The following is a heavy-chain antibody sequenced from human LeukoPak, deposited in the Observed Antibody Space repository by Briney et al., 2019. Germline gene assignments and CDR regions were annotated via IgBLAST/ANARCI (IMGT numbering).Heavy chain of an antibody. CDR1: GFTFSSYW. Sequence: GGSLRLSCAASGFTFSSYWMSWVRQAPGKGLEWVANIKQDGSEKYYVDSVKGRFTISRDNAKNSLYLQMNSLRAEDTAVYYCARLGATFPEGWFDPWGQGTLVTVSS. D-gene: IGHD1-26*01. V-gene: IGHV3-7*01. CDR3: ARLGATFPEGWFDP. J-gene: IGHJ5*02. CDR2: IKQDGSEK.